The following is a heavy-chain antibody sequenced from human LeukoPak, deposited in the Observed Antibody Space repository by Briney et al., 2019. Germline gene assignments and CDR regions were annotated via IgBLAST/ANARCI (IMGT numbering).Heavy chain of an antibody. J-gene: IGHJ4*02. CDR1: GGTFSSYA. CDR3: AVPDSSGYYPFDY. CDR2: IIPIFGTA. Sequence: ASVKVSCKASGGTFSSYAISWVRQAPGQGLEWMGRIIPIFGTANYAQKFQGRVTITTDESTSTAYMELSSLRSEDTAVYYCAVPDSSGYYPFDYRGQGTLVTVSS. V-gene: IGHV1-69*05. D-gene: IGHD3-22*01.